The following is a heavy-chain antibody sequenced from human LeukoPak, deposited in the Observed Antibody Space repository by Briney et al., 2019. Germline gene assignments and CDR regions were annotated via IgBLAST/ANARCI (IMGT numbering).Heavy chain of an antibody. CDR1: GYTFTSYG. V-gene: IGHV1-18*01. CDR3: ATQHSGSYYFDY. J-gene: IGHJ4*02. D-gene: IGHD1-26*01. Sequence: ASVTVSFKASGYTFTSYGISWVRQAPGQGLERMGWISAYNGNTNNAQKLQGRVTMTTDTSTSTAYMELRSLRSDDTAVYYCATQHSGSYYFDYWGQGTLVTVSS. CDR2: ISAYNGNT.